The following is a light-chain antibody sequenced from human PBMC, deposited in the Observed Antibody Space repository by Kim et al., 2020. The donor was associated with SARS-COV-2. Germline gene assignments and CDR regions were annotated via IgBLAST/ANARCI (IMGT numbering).Light chain of an antibody. CDR2: EVN. CDR3: SSYAGRQNLV. CDR1: STDIGAYNF. V-gene: IGLV2-8*01. J-gene: IGLJ2*01. Sequence: GQSVSIACNETSTDIGAYNFSAWYQQHPGEAPKVMISEVNQRPAGVPDRFAGAKSDNTASLTVSGLQEEDEADYYCSSYAGRQNLVFGGGTQLTVL.